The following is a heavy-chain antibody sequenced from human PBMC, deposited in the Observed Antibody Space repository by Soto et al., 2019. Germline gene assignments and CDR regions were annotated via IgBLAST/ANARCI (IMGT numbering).Heavy chain of an antibody. V-gene: IGHV3-23*01. CDR3: AKVPRYCSGSSCYAGYFQH. CDR2: ISGGGGST. Sequence: GGSLRLSCAASGFTFSSYAMSWVRQAPGKGLEWVSAISGGGGSTYYADSVKGRFTISRDNSKNTLYLQMNSLRAEDTAVYYCAKVPRYCSGSSCYAGYFQHWGQGTLVTVPS. CDR1: GFTFSSYA. J-gene: IGHJ1*01. D-gene: IGHD2-2*01.